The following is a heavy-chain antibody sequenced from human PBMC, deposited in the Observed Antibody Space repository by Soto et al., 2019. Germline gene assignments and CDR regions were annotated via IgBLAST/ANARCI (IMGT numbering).Heavy chain of an antibody. J-gene: IGHJ4*02. V-gene: IGHV4-34*01. CDR2: INHSGST. CDR1: GGSFSGYY. Sequence: QVQLQQWGAGLLKPSETLSLTCAVYGGSFSGYYWSWIRQPPGKGLEWIGEINHSGSTNYNPSLKSRVTISVDTSKNQFSLKLSSVTAADTAVYYCARGGRITGTTRLFDYWGQGTLVTVSS. D-gene: IGHD1-7*01. CDR3: ARGGRITGTTRLFDY.